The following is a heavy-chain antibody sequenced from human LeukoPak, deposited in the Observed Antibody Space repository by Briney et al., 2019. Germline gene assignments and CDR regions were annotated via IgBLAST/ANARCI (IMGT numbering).Heavy chain of an antibody. CDR1: GGSINSYY. D-gene: IGHD4-23*01. Sequence: SETLSLTCTVFGGSINSYYWSWIRHPPGKGLEWIGYIYYSGSTNYNPSLKSRVTISVDTSKNQFSLKLSSVTAADTAVYYCARDTGTVVDYWGQGTLVTVSS. CDR2: IYYSGST. V-gene: IGHV4-59*01. CDR3: ARDTGTVVDY. J-gene: IGHJ4*02.